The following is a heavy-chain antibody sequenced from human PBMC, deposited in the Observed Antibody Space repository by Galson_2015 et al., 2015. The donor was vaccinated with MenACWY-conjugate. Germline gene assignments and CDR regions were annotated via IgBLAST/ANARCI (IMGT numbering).Heavy chain of an antibody. CDR1: GYTFTYYY. J-gene: IGHJ5*02. CDR2: SNPNSGGT. Sequence: SVKACCKASGYTFTYYYIHWVRQAPGQGVGWIGRSNPNSGGTDSGQKFQGRVTVIRDTSIATAYMELRRLRSDDTAVYYCAILGFPFDLWGQGTLVSVSS. CDR3: AILGFPFDL. V-gene: IGHV1-2*06. D-gene: IGHD2/OR15-2a*01.